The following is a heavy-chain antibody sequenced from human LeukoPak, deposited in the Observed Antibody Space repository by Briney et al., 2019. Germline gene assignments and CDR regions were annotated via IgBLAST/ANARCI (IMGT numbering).Heavy chain of an antibody. V-gene: IGHV1-69*05. Sequence: GSSVKVSCKASGGTFSTYAISWVRQAPGQGLEWMGGIIPIFGTANYAQKFQGRVTITTDESTSTAYMELSSLRSEDTAVYYCARGPLYGSGSYPLDYWGQGTLVTVSS. J-gene: IGHJ4*02. CDR3: ARGPLYGSGSYPLDY. CDR1: GGTFSTYA. CDR2: IIPIFGTA. D-gene: IGHD3-10*01.